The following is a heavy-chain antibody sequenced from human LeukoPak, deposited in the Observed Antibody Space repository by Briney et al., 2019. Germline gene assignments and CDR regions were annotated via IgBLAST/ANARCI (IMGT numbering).Heavy chain of an antibody. V-gene: IGHV3-48*03. CDR2: ISTSGSTT. CDR3: ARGAQWVIDY. J-gene: IGHJ4*02. Sequence: GGSLRLSCAASGFTFSDYEVNWVRQAPGKGVEWAAYISTSGSTTHYADSVKGRFTISRDNAKNSLFLQMNSLRAEDTAVYYCARGAQWVIDYWDQGTLVTVSS. CDR1: GFTFSDYE. D-gene: IGHD1-26*01.